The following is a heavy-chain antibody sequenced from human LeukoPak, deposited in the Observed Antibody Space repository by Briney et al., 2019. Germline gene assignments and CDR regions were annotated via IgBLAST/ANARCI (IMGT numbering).Heavy chain of an antibody. J-gene: IGHJ4*02. CDR1: GYSFSDHG. D-gene: IGHD6-19*01. CDR3: ARDPGYTSSYYFDY. Sequence: ASVKVSRKTSGYSFSDHGISWVRQAPGQGLEWMGWISGYKGNTYYAQRFQGRVTMTTDTSTSTAYMELRSLRSDDTALYYCARDPGYTSSYYFDYWGQGTLVTVSS. V-gene: IGHV1-18*01. CDR2: ISGYKGNT.